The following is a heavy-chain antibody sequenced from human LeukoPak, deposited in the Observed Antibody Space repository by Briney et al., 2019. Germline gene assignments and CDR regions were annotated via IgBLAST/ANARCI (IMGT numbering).Heavy chain of an antibody. D-gene: IGHD3-22*01. V-gene: IGHV4-34*01. J-gene: IGHJ3*02. CDR3: ARGPYSYDSSGAFDI. Sequence: PSETLSLTCGVYGGSFSGYSWTWIRQPPGKGLEWIGEINHRGITNYNPSLKSRVTISVDTSKNQFSLKLSSVTAADTAVYFCARGPYSYDSSGAFDIWGQGTMVTVSS. CDR1: GGSFSGYS. CDR2: INHRGIT.